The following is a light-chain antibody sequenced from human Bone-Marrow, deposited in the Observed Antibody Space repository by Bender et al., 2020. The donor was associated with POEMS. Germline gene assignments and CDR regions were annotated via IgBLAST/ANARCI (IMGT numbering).Light chain of an antibody. CDR1: DSNIGGYP. CDR2: GNN. Sequence: QSVLTQPPSVSGTPGQRVTISCSGSDSNIGGYPVNCYQQVPGTAPKLLIHGNNQRTSGVPDRFSGTKSGNTASLTISGLQDEDEADYYCCSYADSSTLVLGTGTKVTVL. J-gene: IGLJ1*01. CDR3: CSYADSSTLV. V-gene: IGLV1-44*01.